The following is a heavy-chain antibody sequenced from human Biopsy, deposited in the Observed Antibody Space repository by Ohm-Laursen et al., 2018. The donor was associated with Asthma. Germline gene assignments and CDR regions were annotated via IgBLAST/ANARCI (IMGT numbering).Heavy chain of an antibody. V-gene: IGHV4-59*01. J-gene: IGHJ4*02. Sequence: LSLTCTVSGGSINNFYWSWIRQPPGKGLESIGHVYYSGSTNYNPSLKSRATISIDASKNQFSLKLTSVTAADTAVYYCARGVDRVTGLLDHFDSWGQVTLVTVSS. CDR1: GGSINNFY. D-gene: IGHD2-21*02. CDR2: VYYSGST. CDR3: ARGVDRVTGLLDHFDS.